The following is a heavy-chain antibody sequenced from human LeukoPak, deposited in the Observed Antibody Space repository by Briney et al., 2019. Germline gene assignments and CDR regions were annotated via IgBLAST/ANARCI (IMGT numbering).Heavy chain of an antibody. J-gene: IGHJ6*03. CDR1: GFTFSSYW. CDR2: INSDGSST. D-gene: IGHD3-10*01. CDR3: ARVNRGFGELPPQDYYYYMDV. V-gene: IGHV3-74*01. Sequence: GGSLRLSCAASGFTFSSYWMHWVRQAPGKGLVWVSRINSDGSSTSYADSVKGRFTISRDNAKNTLYLQMNSLRAEDTAVYYCARVNRGFGELPPQDYYYYMDVWGKGTTVTISS.